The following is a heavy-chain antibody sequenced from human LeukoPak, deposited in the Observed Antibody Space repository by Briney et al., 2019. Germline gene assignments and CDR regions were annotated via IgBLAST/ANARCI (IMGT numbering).Heavy chain of an antibody. CDR1: GYSFTTDW. CDR2: IYSDDSDT. D-gene: IGHD3-10*01. J-gene: IGHJ5*02. Sequence: GESLKIACDTSGYSFTTDWIGWMRHRPGPGLEWVGAIYSDDSDTTYSPYLQAQVAIYADRSISTDYLKWNRLKASDAGMYSCARQRGASGTVNWFDPWRQGTLVTVSS. V-gene: IGHV5-51*01. CDR3: ARQRGASGTVNWFDP.